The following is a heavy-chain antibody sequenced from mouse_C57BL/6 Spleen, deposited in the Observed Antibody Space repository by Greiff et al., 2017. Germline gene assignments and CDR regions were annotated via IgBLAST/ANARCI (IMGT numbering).Heavy chain of an antibody. Sequence: EVQLQQSGPELVKPGASVKISCKASGYTFTDYYMNWVKQSHGKSLEWIGDINPNNGGTSYNQKFKGKATLTVDKSSSTAYMELRSLTSEDSAVYYCARGEGNYHYYAMDYWGQGTSVTVSS. CDR2: INPNNGGT. V-gene: IGHV1-26*01. D-gene: IGHD2-1*01. CDR1: GYTFTDYY. J-gene: IGHJ4*01. CDR3: ARGEGNYHYYAMDY.